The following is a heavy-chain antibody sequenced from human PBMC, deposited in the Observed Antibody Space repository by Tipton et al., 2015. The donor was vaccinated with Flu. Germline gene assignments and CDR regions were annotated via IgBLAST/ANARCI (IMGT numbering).Heavy chain of an antibody. J-gene: IGHJ4*02. Sequence: SLRLSCAASGFTFDDYAMHWVRQAPGKGREWVSGISWNSGSIGYADSVKGRLTISRDNAKNSLYLQMNSLRAEDTALYYCAKGGIAVAGLLVYFDYWGQGTLVTVSS. CDR2: ISWNSGSI. V-gene: IGHV3-9*01. CDR1: GFTFDDYA. CDR3: AKGGIAVAGLLVYFDY. D-gene: IGHD6-19*01.